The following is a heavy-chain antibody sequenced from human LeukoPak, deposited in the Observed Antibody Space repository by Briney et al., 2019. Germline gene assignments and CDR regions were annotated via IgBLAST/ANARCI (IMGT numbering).Heavy chain of an antibody. V-gene: IGHV4-39*01. D-gene: IGHD3-10*01. CDR2: IYYSGST. Sequence: PSETLSLTCTVSGGSISNSSSYWGWIRQPPGKGLEWIGSIYYSGSTYYNPSLKSRVTISVDTSKNQFSLKLSSVTAADTAVYYCARMAAGSGSLREWGQGTLVTVSS. CDR3: ARMAAGSGSLRE. J-gene: IGHJ4*02. CDR1: GGSISNSSSY.